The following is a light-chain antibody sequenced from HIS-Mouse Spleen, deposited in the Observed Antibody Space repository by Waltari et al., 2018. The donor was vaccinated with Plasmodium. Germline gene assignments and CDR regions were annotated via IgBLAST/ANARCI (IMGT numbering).Light chain of an antibody. CDR2: LNSDGSH. CDR1: RGPRRSA. J-gene: IGLJ2*01. Sequence: QLVLTQSPSASASLGASVKLTCTLSRGPRRSALAWHPQQPEKGPRYLMKLNSDGSHSKGDGIPDRFSGSSSGAERYLTISSLQSEDEADYYCQTWGTGMGVFGGGTKLTVL. V-gene: IGLV4-69*01. CDR3: QTWGTGMGV.